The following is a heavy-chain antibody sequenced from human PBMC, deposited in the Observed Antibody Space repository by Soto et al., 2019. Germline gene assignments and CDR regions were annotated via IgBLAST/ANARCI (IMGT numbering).Heavy chain of an antibody. CDR1: GYTFTSYG. CDR3: ARGYCSSTSCYYYYGMDV. D-gene: IGHD2-2*01. J-gene: IGHJ6*02. CDR2: ISAYNGNT. V-gene: IGHV1-18*01. Sequence: QVQLVQSGAEVKKPGASVKVSCKASGYTFTSYGISWVRQAPGQGLEWMGWISAYNGNTNYAQKLQGRVTMTTDTSTSTAYKELRSLRSDDTAVYYCARGYCSSTSCYYYYGMDVWGQGTTVTVSS.